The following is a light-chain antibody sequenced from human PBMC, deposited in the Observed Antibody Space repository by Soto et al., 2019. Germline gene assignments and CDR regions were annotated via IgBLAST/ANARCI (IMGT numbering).Light chain of an antibody. Sequence: DSQRTQSTSSLSASIGDRVSIICRASESIRIHLNWYQQKPGKAPRLLIYAASRLQSGVPSRFSGTGSGTDFTLTISSLQPEDFAIYYCQQTFGKPLVTFGQGTRLEIK. CDR2: AAS. CDR1: ESIRIH. CDR3: QQTFGKPLVT. J-gene: IGKJ5*01. V-gene: IGKV1-39*01.